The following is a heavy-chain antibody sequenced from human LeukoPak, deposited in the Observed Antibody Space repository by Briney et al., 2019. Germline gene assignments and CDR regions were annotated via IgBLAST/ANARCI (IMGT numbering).Heavy chain of an antibody. CDR2: ISGSSSYI. Sequence: GGSLRLSCAASGFTFSSYSMNWVRQAPGKGLEWVSSISGSSSYIYYADSVKGRFTISRDNAKNSLYLQMNSLRAEDTAVYYCAREDYSNYYFDYWGQGTLVTVSS. D-gene: IGHD4-11*01. V-gene: IGHV3-21*01. J-gene: IGHJ4*02. CDR3: AREDYSNYYFDY. CDR1: GFTFSSYS.